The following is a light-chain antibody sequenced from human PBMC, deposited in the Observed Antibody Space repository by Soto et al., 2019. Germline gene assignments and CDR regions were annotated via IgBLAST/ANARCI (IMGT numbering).Light chain of an antibody. CDR1: QSVTGSY. Sequence: EIVLTQSPGTLSLSPGERATLSCRASQSVTGSYLAGYQQKPGQAPRLLIYGASTRATGIPDRFSGSGSGTDFTLTISGLEPEDFAVYYCQQYGRSPPKTFGQGTKVEIK. CDR2: GAS. V-gene: IGKV3-20*01. J-gene: IGKJ1*01. CDR3: QQYGRSPPKT.